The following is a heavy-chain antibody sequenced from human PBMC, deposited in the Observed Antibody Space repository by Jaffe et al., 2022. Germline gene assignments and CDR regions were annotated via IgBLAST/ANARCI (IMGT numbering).Heavy chain of an antibody. CDR3: ARDHSAITMVQGVDY. Sequence: QVQLVQSGAEVKKPGASVKVSCKASGYTFTSYYMHWVRQAPGQGLEWMGIINPSGGSTSYAQKFQGRVTMTRDTSTSTVYMELSSLRSEDTAVYYCARDHSAITMVQGVDYWGQGTLVTVSS. CDR2: INPSGGST. J-gene: IGHJ4*02. CDR1: GYTFTSYY. D-gene: IGHD3-10*01. V-gene: IGHV1-46*03.